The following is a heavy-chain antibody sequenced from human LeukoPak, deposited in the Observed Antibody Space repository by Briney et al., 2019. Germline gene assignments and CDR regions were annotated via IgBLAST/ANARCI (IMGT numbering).Heavy chain of an antibody. V-gene: IGHV3-30*02. Sequence: PGGSLRLSRAASGFTFSSYGMHWVRQAPGKGLEWVAFIRYDGSNKYYADSVKGRFTISRDNSKNTLYLQMNSLRAEDTAVYYCAKSPDQQLVPFDYWGQGTLVTVSS. CDR2: IRYDGSNK. CDR1: GFTFSSYG. D-gene: IGHD6-13*01. CDR3: AKSPDQQLVPFDY. J-gene: IGHJ4*02.